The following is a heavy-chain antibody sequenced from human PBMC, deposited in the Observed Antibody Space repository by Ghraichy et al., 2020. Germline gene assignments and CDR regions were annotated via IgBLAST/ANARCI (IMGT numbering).Heavy chain of an antibody. J-gene: IGHJ5*01. CDR1: GFTFTTYS. D-gene: IGHD3-10*01. CDR2: ISSSGNTI. Sequence: LSLTCAASGFTFTTYSMNWVCQAPGKGLERVSYISSSGNTIYYANSVKGRFTISSDNAKTSLNLQMNSLRAEDTAVDYCARGLYGSGGYLDSWGQGTLVTVSS. CDR3: ARGLYGSGGYLDS. V-gene: IGHV3-48*01.